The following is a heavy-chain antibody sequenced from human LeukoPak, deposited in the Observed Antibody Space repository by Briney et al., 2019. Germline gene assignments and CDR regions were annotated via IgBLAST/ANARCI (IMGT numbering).Heavy chain of an antibody. V-gene: IGHV3-48*01. Sequence: PGGSLRLSCAASGFTFSSYAMNWVRQAPGKGLEWVSYISSSSRTIYYADSVKGRFTISRDNAKNSLYLQMNSLRAEDTAVYYCAKVGRAAGGYWGQGTLVTVSS. D-gene: IGHD6-13*01. J-gene: IGHJ4*02. CDR1: GFTFSSYA. CDR3: AKVGRAAGGY. CDR2: ISSSSRTI.